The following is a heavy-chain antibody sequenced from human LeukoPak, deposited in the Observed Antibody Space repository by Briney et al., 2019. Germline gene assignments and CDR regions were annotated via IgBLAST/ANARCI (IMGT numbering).Heavy chain of an antibody. J-gene: IGHJ4*02. Sequence: ASVKVSCKVSGYTLTELSMHWVRQAPGKGLEWMGGFDPEDGETIYAQKFRGRVTMTEDTSTDTAYMELSSLRSEDTAVYYCATTVPPVGWELPPGYWGQGTLVTVSS. V-gene: IGHV1-24*01. CDR2: FDPEDGET. D-gene: IGHD1-26*01. CDR1: GYTLTELS. CDR3: ATTVPPVGWELPPGY.